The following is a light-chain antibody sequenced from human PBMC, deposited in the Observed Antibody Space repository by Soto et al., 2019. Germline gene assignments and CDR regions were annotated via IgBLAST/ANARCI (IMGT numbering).Light chain of an antibody. Sequence: DIQMTQSPSSLSASVGDRVTITCRASQSIRSDLNWYQQKPGKAPNLLIYAASSLQSGVPPRFSGSGSGTDFTLTITSLQPEDSATYYCQQSYSTPLAFGHGTKV. CDR3: QQSYSTPLA. J-gene: IGKJ1*01. V-gene: IGKV1-39*01. CDR2: AAS. CDR1: QSIRSD.